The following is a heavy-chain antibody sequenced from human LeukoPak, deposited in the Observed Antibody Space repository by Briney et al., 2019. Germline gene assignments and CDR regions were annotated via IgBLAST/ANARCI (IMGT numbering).Heavy chain of an antibody. D-gene: IGHD5-12*01. CDR3: ARTIGGGYDYDY. Sequence: SETLSLTCTVSGDSIRSYYWSWIRQPAGKGLEWIGRMYGSGSAEYNPSLKSRLTMSVDTSKSQFFLKLSSVTAADTAVYYCARTIGGGYDYDYWGQGTLVTVSS. CDR1: GDSIRSYY. CDR2: MYGSGSA. J-gene: IGHJ4*02. V-gene: IGHV4-4*07.